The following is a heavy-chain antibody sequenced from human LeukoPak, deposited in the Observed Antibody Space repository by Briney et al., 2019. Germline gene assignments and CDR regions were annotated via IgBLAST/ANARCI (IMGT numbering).Heavy chain of an antibody. CDR2: LYSSGST. CDR1: GGSITDYY. D-gene: IGHD2-2*02. J-gene: IGHJ4*02. CDR3: ARPAAKRGYCSSTSCYRGSPFDY. V-gene: IGHV4-4*07. Sequence: SETLSLTCTVSGGSITDYYWSWIRQPAGKGLEWLGRLYSSGSTNYNPSLKSRVTISVDTSKNQFSLKLSSVTAADTAVYYCARPAAKRGYCSSTSCYRGSPFDYWGQGTLVTVSS.